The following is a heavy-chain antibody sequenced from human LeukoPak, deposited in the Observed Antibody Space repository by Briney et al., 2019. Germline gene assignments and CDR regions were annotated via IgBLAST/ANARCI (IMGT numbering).Heavy chain of an antibody. CDR1: GDSIDRYY. CDR2: IYYRGTT. J-gene: IGHJ4*02. V-gene: IGHV4-59*12. D-gene: IGHD5-12*01. Sequence: SETLSLTCTVSGDSIDRYYWSWIRQPPGKGPEWIGYIYYRGTTSYNPFLKSRVTISVDTSKNQFSLKLNSVTAADTAVYYCARLPRYGGYDHFDYWGQGILVIVSS. CDR3: ARLPRYGGYDHFDY.